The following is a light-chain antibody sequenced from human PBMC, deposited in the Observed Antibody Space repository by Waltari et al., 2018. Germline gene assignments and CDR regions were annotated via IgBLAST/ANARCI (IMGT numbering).Light chain of an antibody. CDR2: DII. Sequence: QSALTQPASVSGSPGQSITISCTGTSSDIGGYDYVSWYQQHPGKAPKLMIYDIIKRPSGVSDLFSGSKSGNTASLTISGLQAEDEADYYCRSYAPSSTVFGGGTKLTVL. V-gene: IGLV2-14*03. J-gene: IGLJ2*01. CDR1: SSDIGGYDY. CDR3: RSYAPSSTV.